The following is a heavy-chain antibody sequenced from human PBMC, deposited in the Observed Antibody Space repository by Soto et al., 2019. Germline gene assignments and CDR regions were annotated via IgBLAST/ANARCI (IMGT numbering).Heavy chain of an antibody. V-gene: IGHV1-18*01. CDR2: ISAYNGNT. CDR1: GYTFTSYG. CDR3: ARLVVVAATRYYYYMDV. J-gene: IGHJ6*03. D-gene: IGHD2-15*01. Sequence: ASVKVSCKASGYTFTSYGISWVRQAPGQGLERMGWISAYNGNTNYAQKLQGRVTMTTDTSTSTAYMELRSLRSDDTAVYYCARLVVVAATRYYYYMDVWGKGTTVTVSS.